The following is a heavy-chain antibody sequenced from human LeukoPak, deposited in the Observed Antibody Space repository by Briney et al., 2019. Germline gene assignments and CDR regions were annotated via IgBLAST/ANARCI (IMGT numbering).Heavy chain of an antibody. J-gene: IGHJ4*02. CDR3: ARDRDWYSFDS. D-gene: IGHD6-19*01. Sequence: PGGSLRLPCTASGFTFSSYWMDWVRRAPGKGLEWVANIKQDGSEKYYVDSVKGRFTISRDNAKNSLYLQMNSLRAEDTAVYYCARDRDWYSFDSWGQGTLVTVSS. CDR2: IKQDGSEK. CDR1: GFTFSSYW. V-gene: IGHV3-7*03.